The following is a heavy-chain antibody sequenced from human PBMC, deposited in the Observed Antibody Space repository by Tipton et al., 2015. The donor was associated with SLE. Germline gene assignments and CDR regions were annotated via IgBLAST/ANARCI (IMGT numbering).Heavy chain of an antibody. CDR2: ISYDGSNE. CDR3: ARDMHDFGGNAIDY. CDR1: GFTFSSCW. Sequence: SLRLSCAASGFTFSSCWMSWVRQAPGKGLEWVTIISYDGSNEYYADSVKGRFTISRDISKNTLYLQMNSLRAEDTAVYYCARDMHDFGGNAIDYWGQGTLVTVSS. V-gene: IGHV3-30-3*01. D-gene: IGHD4-23*01. J-gene: IGHJ4*02.